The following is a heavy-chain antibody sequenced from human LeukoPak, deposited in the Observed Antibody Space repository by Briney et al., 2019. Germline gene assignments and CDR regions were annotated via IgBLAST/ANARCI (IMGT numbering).Heavy chain of an antibody. D-gene: IGHD2-2*03. V-gene: IGHV4-4*07. J-gene: IGHJ5*02. CDR1: GGSISSYY. CDR2: IYTSGST. CDR3: ARDLVIVVVPAAIETNWFDP. Sequence: SETLSLTCTVSGGSISSYYWSWIRQPAGKGLESIGRIYTSGSTNYNPSLKSRVTMSVDTSKNQFSLKLSSVTAADTAVYYCARDLVIVVVPAAIETNWFDPWGQGTLVTVSS.